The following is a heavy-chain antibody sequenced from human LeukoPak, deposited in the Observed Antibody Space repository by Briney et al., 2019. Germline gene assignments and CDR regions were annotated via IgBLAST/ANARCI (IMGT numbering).Heavy chain of an antibody. CDR2: INHSGST. CDR1: GGSFSGYY. J-gene: IGHJ4*02. Sequence: SETLSLTCAVYGGSFSGYYWSWIRQPPGKGLEWIGEINHSGSTNYNPSLKSRVTISVDTSKNQFSLKLSPVTAADTAVYYCARGLVRDYYYGSGSYYKAPLGYWGQGTLVTVSS. CDR3: ARGLVRDYYYGSGSYYKAPLGY. V-gene: IGHV4-34*01. D-gene: IGHD3-10*01.